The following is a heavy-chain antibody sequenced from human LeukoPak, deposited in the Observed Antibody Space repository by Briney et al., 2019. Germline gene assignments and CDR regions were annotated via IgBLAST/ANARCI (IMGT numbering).Heavy chain of an antibody. CDR2: IWYDGSNK. Sequence: PGGSLRLSCAASGFTFSSYGMHWVRQAPGKGLEWVAVIWYDGSNKYYADSVKGRFTISRDNSKNTLYLQMNSLRAEDTAVYYCAREKTPHYYDSSVPDYWGQGTLVTVSS. J-gene: IGHJ4*02. V-gene: IGHV3-33*01. D-gene: IGHD3-22*01. CDR1: GFTFSSYG. CDR3: AREKTPHYYDSSVPDY.